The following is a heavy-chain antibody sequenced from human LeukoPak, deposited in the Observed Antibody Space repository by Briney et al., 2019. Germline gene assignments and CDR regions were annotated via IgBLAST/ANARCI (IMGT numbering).Heavy chain of an antibody. CDR2: INYSGST. V-gene: IGHV4-59*01. D-gene: IGHD2-15*01. Sequence: SETLSLTCTVSGXSISSYYWSWIRQPPGKALEWIGYINYSGSTNYNPSLKSRVTISVDTSKNQFSLKLSSVTAADTAMYYCARGGSWGPYYFDYWGQGTLVTVSS. CDR3: ARGGSWGPYYFDY. CDR1: GXSISSYY. J-gene: IGHJ4*02.